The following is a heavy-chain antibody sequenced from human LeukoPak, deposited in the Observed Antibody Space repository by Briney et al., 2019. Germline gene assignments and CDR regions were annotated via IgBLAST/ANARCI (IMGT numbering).Heavy chain of an antibody. Sequence: GASVKVSCKASGGTFSSYAISWVRQAPGQGLEWMGRIIPIFGTANYAQKFQGRVTITTDESTSTAYMELSSLRSEDTAVYYCARGPLYCSSTSCYSPGYYYYYMDVWGKGTTVTVSS. V-gene: IGHV1-69*05. CDR1: GGTFSSYA. CDR2: IIPIFGTA. D-gene: IGHD2-2*01. CDR3: ARGPLYCSSTSCYSPGYYYYYMDV. J-gene: IGHJ6*03.